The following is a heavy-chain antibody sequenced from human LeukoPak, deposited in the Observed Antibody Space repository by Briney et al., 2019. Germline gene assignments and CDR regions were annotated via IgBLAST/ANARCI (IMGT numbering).Heavy chain of an antibody. Sequence: ASVKVSCKASGYTFTSYGISWVRQAPGQGLEGRGWISAYNGNTNYAQKLQGRVTMTTDTPTSTAYMELRSLRSDDTAVYYCARAQQTDYDSSGPLSYWGQGTLVTVSS. D-gene: IGHD3-22*01. V-gene: IGHV1-18*01. CDR1: GYTFTSYG. J-gene: IGHJ4*02. CDR2: ISAYNGNT. CDR3: ARAQQTDYDSSGPLSY.